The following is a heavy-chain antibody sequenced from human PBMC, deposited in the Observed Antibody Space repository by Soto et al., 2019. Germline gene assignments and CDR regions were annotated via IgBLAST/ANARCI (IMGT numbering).Heavy chain of an antibody. Sequence: GGFLRVSYGASGFTCGRYGRNWVRQAPGKGLEWVSYISSSINSIYYADSVKGRFTISRDNAKNQFSLKLSSVTAADTAVYFCARQVATFGVNYFDYWGQGTLVTVSS. V-gene: IGHV3-48*01. CDR2: ISSSINSI. D-gene: IGHD3-3*01. CDR3: ARQVATFGVNYFDY. CDR1: GFTCGRYG. J-gene: IGHJ4*02.